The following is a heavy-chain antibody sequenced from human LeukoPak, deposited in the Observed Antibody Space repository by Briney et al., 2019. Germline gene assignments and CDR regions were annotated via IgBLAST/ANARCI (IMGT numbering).Heavy chain of an antibody. CDR2: TFYRSKWYN. CDR1: GDSVSSNTAA. J-gene: IGHJ4*02. V-gene: IGHV6-1*01. D-gene: IGHD2-15*01. CDR3: ARDGWPAFDY. Sequence: SQTLSLTCAISGDSVSSNTAAWNWIRQSPSGGLEWLGRTFYRSKWYNDYAVSVKSRITINPDTSKNQFSLHLNSVTPGDTAVYFCARDGWPAFDYWGQGTLVTVSS.